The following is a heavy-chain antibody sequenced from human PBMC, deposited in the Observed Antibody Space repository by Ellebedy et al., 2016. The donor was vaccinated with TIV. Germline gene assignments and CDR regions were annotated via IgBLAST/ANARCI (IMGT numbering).Heavy chain of an antibody. D-gene: IGHD4-17*01. CDR3: ARVRGGDYGEFDY. J-gene: IGHJ4*02. Sequence: SETLSLTCTVSGGSISSSSYYWVWLRQPPGKGLEWIGSINFSGRTYYNPSLKSRLTISIDTSRDQFSLKVNSVTAADTAVYYCARVRGGDYGEFDYWGQGTLVTVSS. CDR2: INFSGRT. CDR1: GGSISSSSYY. V-gene: IGHV4-39*07.